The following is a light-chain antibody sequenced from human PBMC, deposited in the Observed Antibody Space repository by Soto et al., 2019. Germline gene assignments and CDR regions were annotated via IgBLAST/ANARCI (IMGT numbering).Light chain of an antibody. Sequence: DIHMTQSPSTLSASVGDRITITCRASQDVSQWLAWYQHKPGKAPKLLIYKASTVESGVSSRFSGRGSGTEFTHTITNLQPADFATYYCQQYSSDLYTFGQGTRLEIK. CDR1: QDVSQW. J-gene: IGKJ5*01. V-gene: IGKV1-5*03. CDR2: KAS. CDR3: QQYSSDLYT.